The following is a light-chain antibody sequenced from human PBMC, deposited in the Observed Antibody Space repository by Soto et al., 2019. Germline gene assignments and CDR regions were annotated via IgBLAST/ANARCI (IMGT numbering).Light chain of an antibody. J-gene: IGKJ4*01. Sequence: DIVLTQSPDSLAVSLGERATINCKSSQSVFYKSYNKNYLAWYQQKPGQPPKLLIYWASTRESGVPDRFSGSGSGTDFTLTISSLQAEDVAVYFCHQYSSSPPELTFGGGTKVEIK. CDR3: HQYSSSPPELT. V-gene: IGKV4-1*01. CDR1: QSVFYKSYNKNY. CDR2: WAS.